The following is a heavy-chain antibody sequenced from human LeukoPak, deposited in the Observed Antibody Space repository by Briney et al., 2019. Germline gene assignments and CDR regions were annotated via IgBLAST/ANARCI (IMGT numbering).Heavy chain of an antibody. J-gene: IGHJ5*02. CDR3: ARGRTYRSSSWFDP. CDR1: GGSISNYY. CDR2: ISYSGYT. V-gene: IGHV4-59*01. D-gene: IGHD6-6*01. Sequence: SETLSLTCTVSGGSISNYYWSWIRQPPGKGLEWIGYISYSGYTNYNPSLKSRVTISADTSKNQFSLKLSSVTAADTAVYYCARGRTYRSSSWFDPWGQGTLVTVSS.